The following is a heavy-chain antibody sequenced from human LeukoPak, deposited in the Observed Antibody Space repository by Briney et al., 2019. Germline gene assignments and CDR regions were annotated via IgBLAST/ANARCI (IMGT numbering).Heavy chain of an antibody. J-gene: IGHJ4*02. CDR3: ARVYSSSWYYFDY. CDR1: GASISSGGYS. CDR2: IYYSGTT. Sequence: PSETLSLTCAVSGASISSGGYSWSWIRQPPGKGLEWIAYIYYSGTTNYNPSPKSRVTISVDTSKNQFSLKLSSVTAADTAVYYCARVYSSSWYYFDYWGQGTLVTVSS. V-gene: IGHV4-61*08. D-gene: IGHD6-13*01.